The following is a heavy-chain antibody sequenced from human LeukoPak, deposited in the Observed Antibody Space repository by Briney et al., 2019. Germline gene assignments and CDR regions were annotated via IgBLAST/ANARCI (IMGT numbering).Heavy chain of an antibody. J-gene: IGHJ4*02. Sequence: GGSLRLSCAASGFTFDDYAMHWVRQAPGKGLEWVSGISWNSGSIGYADSVKGRFTISRDNAKNSLYVQMNRLRAEDMALYYCAKDIGGGSSSILWGQGTLVTVSS. CDR1: GFTFDDYA. D-gene: IGHD3-3*01. CDR3: AKDIGGGSSSIL. V-gene: IGHV3-9*03. CDR2: ISWNSGSI.